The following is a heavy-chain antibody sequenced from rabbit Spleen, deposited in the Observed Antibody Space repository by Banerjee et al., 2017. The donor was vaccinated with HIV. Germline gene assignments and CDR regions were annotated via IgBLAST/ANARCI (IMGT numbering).Heavy chain of an antibody. CDR1: GFSFNSGYD. Sequence: QSLEESGGGLVKPGASLTLTCKASGFSFNSGYDMCWVRQAPGKGLQWVACAIAGSSGSTYSATWAKGRFTISKTSSTTVTLQMTSLTAADTATYFCARDGAGGSYFALWGQGTLVTVS. J-gene: IGHJ4*01. D-gene: IGHD8-1*01. V-gene: IGHV1S40*01. CDR2: AIAGSSGST. CDR3: ARDGAGGSYFAL.